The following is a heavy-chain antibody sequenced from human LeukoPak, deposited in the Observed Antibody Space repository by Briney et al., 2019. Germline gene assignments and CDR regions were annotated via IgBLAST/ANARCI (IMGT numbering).Heavy chain of an antibody. J-gene: IGHJ5*02. V-gene: IGHV3-21*01. CDR2: ISISSSNI. CDR3: AGGSQQLVRGWFDP. CDR1: GFTFSSYS. D-gene: IGHD6-13*01. Sequence: GGSLRLSYAASGFTFSSYSMNWVRHAPGKGLEWVSSISISSSNISYADSVKGRFTISRDNAKNSLYLQMNGLRAEDTAVYYCAGGSQQLVRGWFDPWGQGTLVTVSS.